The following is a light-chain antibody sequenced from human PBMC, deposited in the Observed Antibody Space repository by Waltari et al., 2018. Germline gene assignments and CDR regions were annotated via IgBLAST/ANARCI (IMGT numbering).Light chain of an antibody. CDR3: SSYAGSNNV. V-gene: IGLV2-8*01. Sequence: QSALTQPPSASGSPGQSVTISCTGTSSDVCGYHYVSWYQQHPGKAPKLMIYEVSKRPSGVPDRFSGSKSGNTASLTVSGLQAEDEADYYCSSYAGSNNVFGTGTKVTVL. J-gene: IGLJ1*01. CDR2: EVS. CDR1: SSDVCGYHY.